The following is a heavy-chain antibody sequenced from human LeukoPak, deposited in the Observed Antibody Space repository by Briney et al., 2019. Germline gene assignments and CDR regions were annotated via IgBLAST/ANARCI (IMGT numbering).Heavy chain of an antibody. D-gene: IGHD3-22*01. CDR1: GGSISSYY. CDR2: IYYSGST. J-gene: IGHJ3*02. V-gene: IGHV4-59*12. Sequence: PSETLSLTCTVSGGSISSYYWSWIRQPPGKGLEWIGYIYYSGSTNYNPSLKSRVTISVDRSKNQFSLKLSSVTAADTAVYYCARGHSSGYYPPDAFDIWGQGTMVTVSS. CDR3: ARGHSSGYYPPDAFDI.